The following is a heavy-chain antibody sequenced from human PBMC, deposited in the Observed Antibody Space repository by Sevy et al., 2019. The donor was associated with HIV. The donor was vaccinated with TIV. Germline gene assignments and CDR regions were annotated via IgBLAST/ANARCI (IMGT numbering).Heavy chain of an antibody. CDR3: ARGNSPSVTTAPMYYYYGLDV. J-gene: IGHJ6*02. V-gene: IGHV3-30-3*01. Sequence: GGSLRLSCAASGFIFRNYAMHWVRQAPGKGLEWVAIISYDGSNKHYADSVKGRFTISRDNSKNTLNLQMNSLRPDDTALYYCARGNSPSVTTAPMYYYYGLDVWGQGTAATVSS. CDR2: ISYDGSNK. CDR1: GFIFRNYA. D-gene: IGHD4-17*01.